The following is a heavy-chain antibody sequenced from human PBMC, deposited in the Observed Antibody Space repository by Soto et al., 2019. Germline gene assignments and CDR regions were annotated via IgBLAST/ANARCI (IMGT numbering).Heavy chain of an antibody. V-gene: IGHV3-21*01. J-gene: IGHJ6*02. CDR3: ASPPMNGMDV. CDR1: GFTFSSYS. D-gene: IGHD3-22*01. Sequence: EVQLVESGGGLVKPGGSLRLSCAASGFTFSSYSMNWVRQAPGKGLEWVSSISSSSSYIYHADSVKGRFTISRDNAKNSLYLQMNSLRAEDTAVCYCASPPMNGMDVWGQGTTVTVSS. CDR2: ISSSSSYI.